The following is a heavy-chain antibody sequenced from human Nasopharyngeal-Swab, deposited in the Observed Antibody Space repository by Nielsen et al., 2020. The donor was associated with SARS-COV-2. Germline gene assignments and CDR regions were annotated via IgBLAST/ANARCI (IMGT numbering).Heavy chain of an antibody. V-gene: IGHV3-9*01. D-gene: IGHD5-18*01. CDR1: GFTFDDYA. CDR2: ISWNSGSI. J-gene: IGHJ4*02. Sequence: SLKISCEASGFTFDDYAMHWVRQAPGTSLEWGSGISWNSGSIGYADSVKGRFTISRDNAKNSLYLQMNSLRAEDTALYCCAKGDTAMVTRMQQWLATGGLIDYWGQGTLVTVSS. CDR3: AKGDTAMVTRMQQWLATGGLIDY.